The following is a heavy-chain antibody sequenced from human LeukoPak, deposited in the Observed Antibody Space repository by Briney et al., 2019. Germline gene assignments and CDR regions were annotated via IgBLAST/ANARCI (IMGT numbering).Heavy chain of an antibody. V-gene: IGHV6-1*01. CDR3: ARDTALYFHDSSGDFDY. CDR1: GDSVSSNSAA. J-gene: IGHJ4*02. CDR2: TYYRSKWYN. D-gene: IGHD3-22*01. Sequence: SQTLSLTCAISGDSVSSNSAAWNWIRQSPSRGLEWLGKTYYRSKWYNDYAESVKSRIAINPDTSNNQFSLQLNSVTPEDTAVYYCARDTALYFHDSSGDFDYWGQGTLVTVSS.